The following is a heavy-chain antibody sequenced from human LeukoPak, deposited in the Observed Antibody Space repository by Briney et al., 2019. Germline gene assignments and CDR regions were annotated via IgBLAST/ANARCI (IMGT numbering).Heavy chain of an antibody. CDR1: GFTFSSYE. CDR2: ISSSDSTI. Sequence: GGSLRLSCAASGFTFSSYEMNWVRQAPGKGLEWVSYISSSDSTIYYADSVKGRFTISRDNAKNSLYLQMNSLRAEDTAVYYCVRDGYWNVLGYWGQGTLVTVSS. D-gene: IGHD1-1*01. V-gene: IGHV3-48*03. CDR3: VRDGYWNVLGY. J-gene: IGHJ4*02.